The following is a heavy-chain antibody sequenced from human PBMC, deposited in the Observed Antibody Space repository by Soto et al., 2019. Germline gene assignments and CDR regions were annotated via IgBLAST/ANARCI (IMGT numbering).Heavy chain of an antibody. J-gene: IGHJ4*02. Sequence: SETLSLTCAVYGGSFSGYYWSWIRQPPGKGLEWIGEINHSGSTNYNPSLKSRVTISVDTSKNQFSLKLSSVTAADTAVYYCARGSGYSWGQGTLVTVS. D-gene: IGHD5-12*01. V-gene: IGHV4-34*01. CDR3: ARGSGYS. CDR2: INHSGST. CDR1: GGSFSGYY.